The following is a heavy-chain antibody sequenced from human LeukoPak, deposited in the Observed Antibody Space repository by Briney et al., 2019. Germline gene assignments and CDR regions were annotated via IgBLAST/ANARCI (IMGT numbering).Heavy chain of an antibody. Sequence: GASVKVSCKASGYTFTGYGISWVRQAPGQGLEWMGWISAYNGNTNYAQKLQGRVTMTTDTSTSTAYMELRSLRSDDTAVYYCASGRQNAYYYGSGSPEDAFDIWGQGTMVTVSS. CDR2: ISAYNGNT. CDR3: ASGRQNAYYYGSGSPEDAFDI. CDR1: GYTFTGYG. J-gene: IGHJ3*02. D-gene: IGHD3-10*01. V-gene: IGHV1-18*01.